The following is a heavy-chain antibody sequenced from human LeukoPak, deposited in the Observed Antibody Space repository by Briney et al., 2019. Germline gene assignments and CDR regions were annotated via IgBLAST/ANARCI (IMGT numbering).Heavy chain of an antibody. D-gene: IGHD2-2*01. J-gene: IGHJ4*02. CDR1: GASISNYY. CDR2: VFHSGST. V-gene: IGHV4-59*08. CDR3: ARRNGGCSSTSCYSYYFDY. Sequence: SETLSLTCTVSGASISNYYWSWIRQPPGKGLQWIGYVFHSGSTNYNPSLKSRVTTSVDRTKNQFSLKLSSVTAADTAVYYCARRNGGCSSTSCYSYYFDYWGQGTLVTVSS.